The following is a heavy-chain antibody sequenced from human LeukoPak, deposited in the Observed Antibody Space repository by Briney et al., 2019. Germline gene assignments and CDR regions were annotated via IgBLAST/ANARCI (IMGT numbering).Heavy chain of an antibody. J-gene: IGHJ1*01. CDR3: ARGLGVRRQLHH. CDR2: IYYSGST. V-gene: IGHV4-61*01. Sequence: SETVSLTCTVSGGSVSSGSYYGSWIRQPPGKGLEWIGYIYYSGSTNYNPSLKSRVPISVDPSKNQLYLKLRSVTAADTAVYYRARGLGVRRQLHHWAQGTLVTVSS. D-gene: IGHD3-10*01. CDR1: GGSVSSGSYY.